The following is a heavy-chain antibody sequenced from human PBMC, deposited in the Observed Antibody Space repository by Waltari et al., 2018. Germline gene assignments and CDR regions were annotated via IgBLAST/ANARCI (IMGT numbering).Heavy chain of an antibody. CDR2: IYYSGST. CDR3: ARSSRDFWSGYYYYYYYMDV. J-gene: IGHJ6*03. D-gene: IGHD3-3*01. Sequence: QVQLQESGPGLVKPSETLSLTCTVSGGSTSSYYWSWIRQPPGKGLEWIGYIYYSGSTNYNPPLKSRVTISVDTSKNQFSLKLSSVTAADTAVYYCARSSRDFWSGYYYYYYYMDVWGKGTTVTVSS. CDR1: GGSTSSYY. V-gene: IGHV4-59*01.